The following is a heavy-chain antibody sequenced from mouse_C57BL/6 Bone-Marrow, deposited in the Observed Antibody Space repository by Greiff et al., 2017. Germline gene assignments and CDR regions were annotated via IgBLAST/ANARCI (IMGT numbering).Heavy chain of an antibody. D-gene: IGHD2-4*01. CDR2: VYPYNGGT. CDR3: ARGAGIYYYSFYAMDY. V-gene: IGHV1-36*01. CDR1: GFTFTDYY. J-gene: IGHJ4*01. Sequence: VQLQQSGPVLVKPGPSVKISCKASGFTFTDYYMHWVKQSHGKSLEWIGLVYPYNGGTSYNQKFKGKATLTVDPSSSTAYMEQNSLTAEASAVYYGARGAGIYYYSFYAMDYWGQGTSVTVSS.